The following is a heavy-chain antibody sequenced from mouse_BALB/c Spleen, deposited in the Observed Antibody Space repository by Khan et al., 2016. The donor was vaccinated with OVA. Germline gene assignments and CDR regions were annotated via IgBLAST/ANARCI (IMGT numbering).Heavy chain of an antibody. D-gene: IGHD2-14*01. V-gene: IGHV1-4*01. J-gene: IGHJ3*01. CDR2: IIPSTDYT. CDR1: GYTFTTYT. Sequence: VQLQESGAELARPGASVKMSCKASGYTFTTYTIHWVKQRPGQGLEWIGYIIPSTDYTTYNQKFKDMATLTADKSSSTAYMQLSSLTSDDTAVYYCTKEGAYYRSDGWFAYWGQGTLVTVSA. CDR3: TKEGAYYRSDGWFAY.